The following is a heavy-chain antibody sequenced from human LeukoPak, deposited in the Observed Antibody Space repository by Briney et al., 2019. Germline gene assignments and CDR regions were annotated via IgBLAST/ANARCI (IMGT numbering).Heavy chain of an antibody. D-gene: IGHD2-15*01. J-gene: IGHJ6*04. V-gene: IGHV1-69*13. Sequence: GASVKVSCKASGYSFTGYFMQWVRQAPGQGLEWMGGIIPIFGTANYAQKFQGRVTITADESTSTAYMELSSLRSEDTAVYYCARNEVYCSGGSCYPEAHYYYGMDVWGKGTTVTVSS. CDR1: GYSFTGYF. CDR2: IIPIFGTA. CDR3: ARNEVYCSGGSCYPEAHYYYGMDV.